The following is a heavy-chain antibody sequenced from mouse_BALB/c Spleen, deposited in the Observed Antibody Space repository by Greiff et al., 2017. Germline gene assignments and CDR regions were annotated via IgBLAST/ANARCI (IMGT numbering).Heavy chain of an antibody. Sequence: LQQPGSELVRPGASVKLSCKASGYTFTSYWMHWVKQRPGQGLEWIGNIYPGSGSTNYDEKFKSKATLTVDTSSSTAYMQLSSLTSEDSAVYYCTTNWDGGVDYWGQGTTLTVSS. J-gene: IGHJ2*01. V-gene: IGHV1S22*01. D-gene: IGHD4-1*01. CDR3: TTNWDGGVDY. CDR1: GYTFTSYW. CDR2: IYPGSGST.